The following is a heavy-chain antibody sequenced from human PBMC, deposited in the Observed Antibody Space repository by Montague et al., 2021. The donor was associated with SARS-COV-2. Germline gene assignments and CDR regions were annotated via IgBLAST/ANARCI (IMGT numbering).Heavy chain of an antibody. D-gene: IGHD2-15*01. V-gene: IGHV4-61*10. CDR1: GGSISSGSYY. J-gene: IGHJ5*02. CDR3: ARLEAGDCSGGSCYSSWFDP. CDR2: TYYSGST. Sequence: SETLSLTCTVSGGSISSGSYYWSWIWQPAGKGLEWIGYTYYSGSTNYNPSLKSRVTISVDTSKNQFSLKLSSVTAADTAVYYCARLEAGDCSGGSCYSSWFDPWGQGTLVTVSS.